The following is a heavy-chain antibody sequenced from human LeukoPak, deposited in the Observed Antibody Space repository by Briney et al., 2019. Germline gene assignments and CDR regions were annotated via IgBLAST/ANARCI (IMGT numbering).Heavy chain of an antibody. V-gene: IGHV4-39*01. CDR1: GGSISSSSYY. Sequence: SETLSLTCTVSGGSISSSSYYWGWIRQPPGKGLEWIGSIYYSGSTYYNPSLKSRVTISVDTSKNQFSLKLSSVTAADTAVYYCARWDLGSPIDLWGRGTLVTVSS. CDR3: ARWDLGSPIDL. CDR2: IYYSGST. J-gene: IGHJ2*01. D-gene: IGHD1-26*01.